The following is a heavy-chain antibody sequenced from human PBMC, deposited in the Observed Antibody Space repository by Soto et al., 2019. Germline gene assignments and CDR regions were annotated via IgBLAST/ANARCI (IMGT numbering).Heavy chain of an antibody. CDR2: MNPNSGNT. D-gene: IGHD2-2*01. CDR3: ARGRYCIITSCSYPPLLRAP. Sequence: EASVKVSCKASGYTFTSYDINWVRQATGQGLEWMGWMNPNSGNTGYAQKFQGRVTMTRNTSISTAYMELSSLRSEDTAVYYCARGRYCIITSCSYPPLLRAPCGQGSLVPGSS. J-gene: IGHJ1*01. V-gene: IGHV1-8*01. CDR1: GYTFTSYD.